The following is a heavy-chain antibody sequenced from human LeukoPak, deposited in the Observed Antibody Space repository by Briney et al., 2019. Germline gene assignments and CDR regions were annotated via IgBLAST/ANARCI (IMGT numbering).Heavy chain of an antibody. Sequence: PGGSLRLSCAASGFTFSDYYMSWIRQAPGKGLEWVSYISSSGSTIYYADSVKGRFTISRDNAKNSLYLQMNSLRAEDTAVYYCAKGDHFPYSSPWYFDYWGQGTLVTVSS. J-gene: IGHJ4*02. CDR1: GFTFSDYY. D-gene: IGHD6-6*01. CDR2: ISSSGSTI. CDR3: AKGDHFPYSSPWYFDY. V-gene: IGHV3-11*01.